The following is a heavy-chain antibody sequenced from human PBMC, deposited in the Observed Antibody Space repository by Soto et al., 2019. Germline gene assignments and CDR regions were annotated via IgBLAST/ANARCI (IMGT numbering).Heavy chain of an antibody. D-gene: IGHD2-2*01. V-gene: IGHV4-34*01. CDR3: ARISRYCSSTSCYGQNYYYYMDV. Sequence: SETLSLTCAVYGGSFNGYYWSWIRQPPGKGLEWIGEINHSGSTNYNPSLKSRVTISVDTSKNQFSLKLSSVTAADTAVYYCARISRYCSSTSCYGQNYYYYMDVWGKGTTVPVAS. CDR2: INHSGST. J-gene: IGHJ6*03. CDR1: GGSFNGYY.